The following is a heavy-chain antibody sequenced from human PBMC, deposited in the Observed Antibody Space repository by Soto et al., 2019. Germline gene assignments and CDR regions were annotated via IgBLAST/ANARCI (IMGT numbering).Heavy chain of an antibody. CDR3: VSRLGYGYAMDV. J-gene: IGHJ6*02. V-gene: IGHV4-39*01. CDR2: IYYSGNT. Sequence: QLQLQESGPGLVKPSETLSLTCTVSGDSITSGGYYWGWIRQPPGKGLEWIGSIYYSGNTFYNPSLKSRVTISRDTSRNQFCLRLSSVTAADTAVYYCVSRLGYGYAMDVWGQGTTVTVSS. CDR1: GDSITSGGYY. D-gene: IGHD5-12*01.